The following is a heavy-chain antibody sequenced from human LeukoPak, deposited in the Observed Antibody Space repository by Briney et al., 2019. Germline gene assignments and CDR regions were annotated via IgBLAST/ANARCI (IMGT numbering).Heavy chain of an antibody. CDR1: GYTFTSYG. CDR2: ISAYNGNT. CDR3: ARVRNYDITLRYSYGMDV. Sequence: ASVKVSCKASGYTFTSYGISWVRQAPGQGLEWMGWISAYNGNTNYAQKLQGRATMTTDTSTSTAYMELRSLRSDDTAVYYCARVRNYDITLRYSYGMDVWGQGPTVTVSS. J-gene: IGHJ6*02. D-gene: IGHD3-9*01. V-gene: IGHV1-18*01.